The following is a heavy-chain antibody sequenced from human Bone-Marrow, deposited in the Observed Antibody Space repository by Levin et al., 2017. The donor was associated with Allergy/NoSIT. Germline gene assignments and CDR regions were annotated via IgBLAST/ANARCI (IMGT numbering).Heavy chain of an antibody. Sequence: SETLSLTCTVSGASISDYYWSWIRQPAGKGLEWIGRLYDTGSTTYNPSLKGRVTMSVDTSKNQFSLRLRSVTAADTAVYYCARLARWCFDLWGRGTLVTVSA. CDR3: ARLARWCFDL. V-gene: IGHV4-4*07. J-gene: IGHJ2*01. CDR1: GASISDYY. CDR2: LYDTGST.